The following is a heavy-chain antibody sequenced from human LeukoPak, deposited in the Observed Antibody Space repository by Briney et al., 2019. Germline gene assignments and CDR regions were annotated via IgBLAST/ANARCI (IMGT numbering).Heavy chain of an antibody. V-gene: IGHV5-51*01. Sequence: GESLKISCKGAGYSFTSYLIGWGRQMPGIVLEWMGISYPGDSDSRYSPSFQGQVTISADQSISTAYLQWSSLKASDSAMYYCARQVAYTSGRTFDFWGQGTLVTVSS. CDR1: GYSFTSYL. D-gene: IGHD6-19*01. CDR2: SYPGDSDS. J-gene: IGHJ4*02. CDR3: ARQVAYTSGRTFDF.